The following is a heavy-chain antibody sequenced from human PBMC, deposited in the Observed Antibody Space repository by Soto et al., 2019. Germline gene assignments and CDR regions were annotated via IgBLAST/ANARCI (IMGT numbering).Heavy chain of an antibody. CDR1: GTSIRGYY. J-gene: IGHJ4*02. D-gene: IGHD3-10*01. Sequence: ETLSPTCIVFGTSIRGYYWTWIRQPAGKGLEWIGYIYYTGTTKYNPSLKSRVTISVDTSKNQFSLRLSSVTAADTAVYYCAREVSSFGSNHFDSWGQGALVTVSS. CDR3: AREVSSFGSNHFDS. CDR2: IYYTGTT. V-gene: IGHV4-59*01.